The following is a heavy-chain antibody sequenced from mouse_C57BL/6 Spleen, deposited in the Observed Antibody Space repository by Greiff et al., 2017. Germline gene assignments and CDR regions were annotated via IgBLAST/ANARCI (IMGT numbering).Heavy chain of an antibody. CDR1: GYAFSSSW. Sequence: VQLQQSGPELVKPGASVKISCKASGYAFSSSWMNWVKQRPGKGLEWIGRIYPGDGDTNSNGKFKGKATLTADKSSSTAYMQLSSLTSEDSAVYFCARSDGDYAMDYWGQGTSVTVSS. CDR3: ARSDGDYAMDY. CDR2: IYPGDGDT. V-gene: IGHV1-82*01. J-gene: IGHJ4*01.